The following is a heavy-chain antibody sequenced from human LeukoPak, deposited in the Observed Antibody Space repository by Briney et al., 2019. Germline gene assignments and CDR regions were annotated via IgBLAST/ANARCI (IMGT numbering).Heavy chain of an antibody. Sequence: GGSLRLPCAASGFTFSSYEMNWVRQAPGKGLGWVSYISSSGSTIYYADSVKGRFTISRDNAKNSLYLQMNSLRAEDAAVYYCARVLMYYDILTGYYAPPIGAFDIWGQGTMVTVSS. J-gene: IGHJ3*02. V-gene: IGHV3-48*03. CDR2: ISSSGSTI. D-gene: IGHD3-9*01. CDR1: GFTFSSYE. CDR3: ARVLMYYDILTGYYAPPIGAFDI.